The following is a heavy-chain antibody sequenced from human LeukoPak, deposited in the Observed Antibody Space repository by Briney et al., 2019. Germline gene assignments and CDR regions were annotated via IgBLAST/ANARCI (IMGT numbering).Heavy chain of an antibody. CDR3: ATVTGTSAILY. V-gene: IGHV4-59*01. D-gene: IGHD2-2*01. Sequence: SETLSLTCSVSGGSIDNFFWGWVRQPPGKGLEWFGYITYNGGTNYNPSLKSRVSISVDTSKNQFSLKLSSVTAADTAVYYCATVTGTSAILYWGQGTLVTVSS. CDR2: ITYNGGT. CDR1: GGSIDNFF. J-gene: IGHJ4*02.